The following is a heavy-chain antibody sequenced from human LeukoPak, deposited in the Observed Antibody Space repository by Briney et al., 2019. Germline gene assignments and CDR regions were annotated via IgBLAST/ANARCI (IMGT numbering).Heavy chain of an antibody. J-gene: IGHJ4*02. CDR3: ARTAPGDYYFDY. V-gene: IGHV1-2*02. D-gene: IGHD6-13*01. CDR2: INPNSGGT. Sequence: ASVKVSCKASGYTFTGYYIHWVRQAPGQGLEWMGWINPNSGGTNSAQKFQGRVTMTRDTSISTAYMELSRLRSDDTAVYYCARTAPGDYYFDYWGQGTLVTVSS. CDR1: GYTFTGYY.